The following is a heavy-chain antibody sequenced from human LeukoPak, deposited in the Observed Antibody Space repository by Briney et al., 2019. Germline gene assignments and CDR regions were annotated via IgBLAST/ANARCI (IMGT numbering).Heavy chain of an antibody. V-gene: IGHV3-23*01. D-gene: IGHD3-22*01. J-gene: IGHJ3*02. CDR3: AKGNDSSGARHDAFDI. CDR1: GFTFSSYA. Sequence: GGSLRLSCAASGFTFSSYAMSWVRQAPGKGLEWVSAISGSGGSTYYADSVKGRFTISRDNSKNTLYLQMNSLRAEDTAVYYCAKGNDSSGARHDAFDIWGQGTMVTVSS. CDR2: ISGSGGST.